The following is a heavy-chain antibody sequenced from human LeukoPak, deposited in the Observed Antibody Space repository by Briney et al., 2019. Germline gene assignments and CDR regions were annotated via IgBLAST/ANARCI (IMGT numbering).Heavy chain of an antibody. CDR1: GYSFTGFY. D-gene: IGHD6-13*01. CDR3: AREVGGSSNWYFDY. Sequence: ASVKVSCKASGYSFTGFYIHWVRQAPGQGLEWMGRINPNSGGTNYARKFQGRVTMTRDTSISTAYMDLSSLRSDDTAVYYCAREVGGSSNWYFDYWGQGTLVTVSS. CDR2: INPNSGGT. J-gene: IGHJ4*02. V-gene: IGHV1-2*06.